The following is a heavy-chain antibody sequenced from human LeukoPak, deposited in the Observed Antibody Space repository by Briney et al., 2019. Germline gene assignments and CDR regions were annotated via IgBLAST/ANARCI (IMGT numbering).Heavy chain of an antibody. CDR1: GFTFSSYA. V-gene: IGHV3-30-3*01. J-gene: IGHJ6*02. CDR2: ISYDGSNK. Sequence: GGSLRLSCAASGFTFSSYAMHWVRQAPGKGLEWVAVISYDGSNKYYADSVKGRFTISRDNSKNTLYLQMNSLRAEDTAVYYCARDNSGMDVWGQGTTVTVSS. CDR3: ARDNSGMDV.